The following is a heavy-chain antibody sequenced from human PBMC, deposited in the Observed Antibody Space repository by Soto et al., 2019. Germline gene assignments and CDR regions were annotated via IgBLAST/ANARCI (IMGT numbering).Heavy chain of an antibody. V-gene: IGHV3-23*01. CDR1: GFIFSSYA. CDR3: AGDFWSGPGGLGSFDI. CDR2: ISGSGGST. Sequence: GGSLRLSCAASGFIFSSYAMNWVRQAPGTGLEWVSVISGSGGSTYYADSVKGRFTISRDNSKNTLYLQMNSLRAEDTAVYYCAGDFWSGPGGLGSFDIWGQGTMVTVSS. D-gene: IGHD3-3*01. J-gene: IGHJ3*02.